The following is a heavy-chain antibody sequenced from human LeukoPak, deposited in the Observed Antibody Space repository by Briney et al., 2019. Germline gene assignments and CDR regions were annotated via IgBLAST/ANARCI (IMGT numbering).Heavy chain of an antibody. CDR1: RFTFSSYG. V-gene: IGHV3-30*03. CDR3: ARDFMDYGDYLTHAFDI. CDR2: ISYDGSNK. J-gene: IGHJ3*02. Sequence: PGGSLRLSCAASRFTFSSYGMHWVRQAPGKGLEWVAVISYDGSNKYYADSVKGRFTISRDNSKNTLYLQMNSLRAEDTAVYYCARDFMDYGDYLTHAFDIWGQGTMVTVSS. D-gene: IGHD4-17*01.